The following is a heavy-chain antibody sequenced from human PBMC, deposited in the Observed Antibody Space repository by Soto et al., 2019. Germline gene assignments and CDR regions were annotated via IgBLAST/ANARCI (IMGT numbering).Heavy chain of an antibody. CDR2: VSGSGGST. CDR3: AKPPDYNWNDY. CDR1: GFTFSSYW. V-gene: IGHV3-23*01. J-gene: IGHJ4*02. D-gene: IGHD1-20*01. Sequence: VGSLRLSCAASGFTFSSYWMSWVRQAPGKGLEWISAVSGSGGSTYYADSVKGRFTISRDNSKDTLYLQMNNLRAEDTAVYYCAKPPDYNWNDYWGQGTLVTVSS.